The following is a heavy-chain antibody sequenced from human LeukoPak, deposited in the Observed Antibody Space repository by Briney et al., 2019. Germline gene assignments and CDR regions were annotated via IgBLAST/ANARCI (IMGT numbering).Heavy chain of an antibody. CDR3: ARSSSCSGGSCYSPFDY. CDR1: GGSISSGGYY. J-gene: IGHJ4*02. CDR2: IYYSGST. D-gene: IGHD2-15*01. V-gene: IGHV4-31*03. Sequence: PSETLSLTCTVSGGSISSGGYYWSWIRQHPGKGLEWSGYIYYSGSTYYNPSLKSRVTISVDTPKNQFSLKLSSVTAADTAVYYCARSSSCSGGSCYSPFDYWGQGTLVTVSS.